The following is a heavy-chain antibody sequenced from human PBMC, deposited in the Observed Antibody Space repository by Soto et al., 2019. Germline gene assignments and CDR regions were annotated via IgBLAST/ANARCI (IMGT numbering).Heavy chain of an antibody. Sequence: WGSLRLSCVASGFTFSSYEMNWVRQAPGKGLASVSSINSSVSTRYYADSVKDRVTITRDNTKTSLYLQMNNLRAADTAVYYCARDSGAYDDSVRLGYWGQGTLVTVSS. CDR3: ARDSGAYDDSVRLGY. J-gene: IGHJ4*02. CDR1: GFTFSSYE. V-gene: IGHV3-48*03. CDR2: INSSVSTR. D-gene: IGHD4-17*01.